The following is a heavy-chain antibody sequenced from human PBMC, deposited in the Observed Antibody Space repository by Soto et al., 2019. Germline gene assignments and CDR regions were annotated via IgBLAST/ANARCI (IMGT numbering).Heavy chain of an antibody. CDR3: ERDKDRLQLGGNYYYSMDV. CDR1: GGTFGNSA. Sequence: QVQLVQSGAEVKKPGSSVTVSCKASGGTFGNSAISWVRQAPGQGLEWMGGVIPIFPTTDYEQKFQGRVTIIADEYTSTAYMDFASLRSEDTAVYYCERDKDRLQLGGNYYYSMDVWGQGTTVTVSS. D-gene: IGHD5-12*01. V-gene: IGHV1-69*12. CDR2: VIPIFPTT. J-gene: IGHJ6*02.